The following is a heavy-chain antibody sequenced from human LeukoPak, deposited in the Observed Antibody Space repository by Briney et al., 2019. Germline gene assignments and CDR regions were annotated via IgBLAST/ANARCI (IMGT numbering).Heavy chain of an antibody. CDR1: GGSISVYY. J-gene: IGHJ5*02. V-gene: IGHV4-4*07. CDR2: MDTSGHT. Sequence: PSETLSLTGIVSGGSISVYYWSWIRQPSGKSLEWIGHMDTSGHTNYNSSLMSRVTMSVDTSKNQFSLRLTSVTAADTAVYYCASHWSHSVAQFGRSYWFDPWGQGTLVTVSS. D-gene: IGHD2-15*01. CDR3: ASHWSHSVAQFGRSYWFDP.